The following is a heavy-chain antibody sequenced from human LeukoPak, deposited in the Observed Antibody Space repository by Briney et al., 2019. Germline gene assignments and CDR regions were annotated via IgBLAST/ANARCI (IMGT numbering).Heavy chain of an antibody. V-gene: IGHV4-4*02. CDR3: ARNGDASSVVD. Sequence: MSSETLSLTCAVSGGSISSGDWWSWIRQPPGKGLEWIGEVYHSGSTVYNPPLRSRVTISVDNSNNQFSLKLTSETAADTAVYYCARNGDASSVVDWGQGTLVTVSS. CDR2: VYHSGST. J-gene: IGHJ1*01. D-gene: IGHD4-17*01. CDR1: GGSISSGDW.